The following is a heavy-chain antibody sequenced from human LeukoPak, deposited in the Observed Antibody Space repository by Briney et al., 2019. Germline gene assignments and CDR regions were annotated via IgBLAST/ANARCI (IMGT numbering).Heavy chain of an antibody. Sequence: GGSLRLSCAASGFTFSSYGMHWVRQAPGKGLEWVAVISYDGSNKYYADSVKGRFTISRDNSKNTLYLQMNSLRAEDTAVYYCARDRQFTYGGYVMPGPGSLIDYWGQGTLVTVSS. CDR2: ISYDGSNK. CDR1: GFTFSSYG. V-gene: IGHV3-30*03. D-gene: IGHD5-12*01. CDR3: ARDRQFTYGGYVMPGPGSLIDY. J-gene: IGHJ4*02.